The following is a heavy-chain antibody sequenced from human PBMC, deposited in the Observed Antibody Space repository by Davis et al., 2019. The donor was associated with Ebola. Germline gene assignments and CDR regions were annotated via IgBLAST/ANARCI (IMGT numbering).Heavy chain of an antibody. V-gene: IGHV3-23*01. CDR1: GFTFSNSA. CDR3: AKDRRRDTMIAVVITWIDY. Sequence: GESLKISCAASGFTFSNSAMNWVRQAPGKGLEWVSTISGSGDSTYYADSAKGRFTISRDDSKTTLYLQMTSLRAEDTAVYYCAKDRRRDTMIAVVITWIDYWGQGTLVTVSS. D-gene: IGHD3-22*01. CDR2: ISGSGDST. J-gene: IGHJ4*02.